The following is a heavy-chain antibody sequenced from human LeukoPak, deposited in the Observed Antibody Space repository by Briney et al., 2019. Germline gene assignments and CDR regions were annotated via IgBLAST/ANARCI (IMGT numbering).Heavy chain of an antibody. CDR3: ATWGYNYDSSGYVV. CDR2: IIKNGYTT. D-gene: IGHD3-22*01. CDR1: GFTLSAYG. J-gene: IGHJ2*01. Sequence: QPGGSLRLSCAASGFTLSAYGMHWVRQAPGKGLEYVSAIIKNGYTTYYANSVKGRFTISRDNSKNTLYLQKGSLTTEDMAVYYCATWGYNYDSSGYVVWGRGTPVTVSS. V-gene: IGHV3-64*01.